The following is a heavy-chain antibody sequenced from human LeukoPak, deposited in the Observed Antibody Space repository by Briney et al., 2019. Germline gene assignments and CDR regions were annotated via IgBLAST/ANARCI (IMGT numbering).Heavy chain of an antibody. CDR1: GYTFTSYA. CDR3: ARDRVTMVRGIGNWFDP. V-gene: IGHV1-3*01. Sequence: ASVKVSCKASGYTFTSYAMHWVRQAPGQRLEWMGWINAGNGNTEYSQKFQGRVTITRDTSASTAYMELSSLRSEDTAVYYCARDRVTMVRGIGNWFDPWGQGTLVTVSS. D-gene: IGHD3-10*01. CDR2: INAGNGNT. J-gene: IGHJ5*02.